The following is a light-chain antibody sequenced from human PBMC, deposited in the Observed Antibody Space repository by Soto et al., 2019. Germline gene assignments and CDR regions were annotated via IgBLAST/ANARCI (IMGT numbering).Light chain of an antibody. V-gene: IGKV3D-15*01. CDR2: DAS. CDR3: QQYNNWPLT. Sequence: ETVMTQTPATLSVSPGDRATLSCRASQSISTNLAWYQQKPGQAPRLLIYDASTRATGIPARFSGSGSGTEFTLTISRLLSEDFAVYSCQQYNNWPLTFGGGTKVEIK. CDR1: QSISTN. J-gene: IGKJ4*01.